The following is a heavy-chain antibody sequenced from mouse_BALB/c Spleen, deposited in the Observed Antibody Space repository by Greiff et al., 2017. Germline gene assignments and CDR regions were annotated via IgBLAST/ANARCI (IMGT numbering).Heavy chain of an antibody. J-gene: IGHJ4*01. Sequence: EVQLVESGPGLVKPSQSLSLTCTVTGYSITSDYAWNWIRQFPGNKLEWRGYISYSGSTSYNPSLKSRISITRDTSKNQFFLQLNSVTTEDTATYYCARYGYDYAMDYWGQGTSVTVSS. CDR2: ISYSGST. CDR3: ARYGYDYAMDY. V-gene: IGHV3-2*02. CDR1: GYSITSDYA. D-gene: IGHD2-2*01.